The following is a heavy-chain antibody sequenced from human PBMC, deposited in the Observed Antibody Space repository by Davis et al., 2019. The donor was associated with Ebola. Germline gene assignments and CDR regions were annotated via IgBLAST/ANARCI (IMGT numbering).Heavy chain of an antibody. Sequence: SETLSLTCTVSGGSISSYYWSWIRQPPGKGLEWIGYIYYSGSTNYNPSLKSRVTISVDTSKNQFSLKLSSVTAADTAVYYCARGHRYCSSTSCTAAQYYYYYYGMDVWGQGTTVTVSS. CDR2: IYYSGST. CDR3: ARGHRYCSSTSCTAAQYYYYYYGMDV. J-gene: IGHJ6*02. CDR1: GGSISSYY. D-gene: IGHD2-2*01. V-gene: IGHV4-59*12.